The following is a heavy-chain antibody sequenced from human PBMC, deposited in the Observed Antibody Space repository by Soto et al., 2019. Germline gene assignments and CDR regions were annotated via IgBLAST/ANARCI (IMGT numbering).Heavy chain of an antibody. CDR2: ISGSGGST. D-gene: IGHD1-1*01. CDR3: AVIDWKSIWQSDYYYGMDV. J-gene: IGHJ6*02. Sequence: GGSLRLSCAASGFTFSSYAMSWVRQAPGKGLEWVSAISGSGGSTYYADSVKGRFTISRDNSKNTLYLQMNSLRAEDRAVYYDAVIDWKSIWQSDYYYGMDVWGQGTTVTVSS. CDR1: GFTFSSYA. V-gene: IGHV3-23*01.